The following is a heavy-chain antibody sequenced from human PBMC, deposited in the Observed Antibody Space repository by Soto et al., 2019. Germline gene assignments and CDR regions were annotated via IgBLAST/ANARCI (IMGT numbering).Heavy chain of an antibody. J-gene: IGHJ4*02. CDR2: IYDSGNT. CDR3: ARGQGAAAGHSNVDY. V-gene: IGHV4-30-2*01. Sequence: QLQLQESGSGLVKPSQTLSLTCAVSGGSISGTTYSWSWIRQPPGKGLEWIGYIYDSGNTYYNPSLKSQFSISVDRSKNQFSLKLSSVTAADTAVYYWARGQGAAAGHSNVDYWGQGALVTVSS. CDR1: GGSISGTTYS. D-gene: IGHD6-13*01.